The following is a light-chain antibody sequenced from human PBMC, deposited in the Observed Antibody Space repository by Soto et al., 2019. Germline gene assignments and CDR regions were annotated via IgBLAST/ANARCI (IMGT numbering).Light chain of an antibody. Sequence: EIVLTQSPATLSLSPGERGTLSCRASESVTDYLAWYQQKPGQAPRLLVYDVSNRAAGIPTRFSGSGSGTDFTLTVSRLEPEDFAVYFCQHYGTFGPGTKVDIK. CDR3: QHYGT. J-gene: IGKJ3*01. CDR1: ESVTDY. CDR2: DVS. V-gene: IGKV3-11*01.